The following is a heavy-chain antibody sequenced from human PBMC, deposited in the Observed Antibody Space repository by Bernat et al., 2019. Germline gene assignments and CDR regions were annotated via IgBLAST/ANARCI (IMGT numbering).Heavy chain of an antibody. CDR3: AKDRGYSSSWYGAGWFDP. J-gene: IGHJ5*02. Sequence: EVQLVESGGGLVQPGGSLRLSCAASGFTVSSNYMSWVRQAPGKGLEWVSVIYSGGSTYYADSVKGRFTISRDNSKNTLYLQMNSLRAEDTAVYYCAKDRGYSSSWYGAGWFDPWGQGTLVTVSS. CDR2: IYSGGST. V-gene: IGHV3-66*01. D-gene: IGHD6-13*01. CDR1: GFTVSSNY.